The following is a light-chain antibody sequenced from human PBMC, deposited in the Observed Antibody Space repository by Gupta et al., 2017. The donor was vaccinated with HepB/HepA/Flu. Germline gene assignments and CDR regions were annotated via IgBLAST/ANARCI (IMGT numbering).Light chain of an antibody. Sequence: SSALTQDPAVSVALGQTVRITCQGDSLRSYYANWYQQKPGQAPVLVIYGKNNRPSGIPDRFSGSSSGNTASLTITGAQAEDEADYYCNSRDSSGNHLGVVFGGGTKLTVL. CDR3: NSRDSSGNHLGVV. CDR2: GKN. V-gene: IGLV3-19*01. CDR1: SLRSYY. J-gene: IGLJ2*01.